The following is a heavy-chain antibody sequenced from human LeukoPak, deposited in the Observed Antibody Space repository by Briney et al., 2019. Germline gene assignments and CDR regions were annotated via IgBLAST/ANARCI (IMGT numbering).Heavy chain of an antibody. Sequence: GGSLRLSCAASGFTFSRFAMSWVRQAPGKGLEWVSAISGSGGSTYYADSVKGRFTISRDNSNDTLYLQMGSLRAEDTAVYYCAKDTYCSSSSCGFDYWGQGTLVTVSS. J-gene: IGHJ4*02. CDR2: ISGSGGST. CDR3: AKDTYCSSSSCGFDY. CDR1: GFTFSRFA. V-gene: IGHV3-23*01. D-gene: IGHD2-2*01.